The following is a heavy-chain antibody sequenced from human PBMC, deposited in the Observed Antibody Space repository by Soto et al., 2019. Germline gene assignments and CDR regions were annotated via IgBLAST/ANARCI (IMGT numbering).Heavy chain of an antibody. J-gene: IGHJ6*02. CDR1: GYSFTNND. CDR2: ISPYNGTT. D-gene: IGHD1-1*01. Sequence: ASVKVSCKASGYSFTNNDVTWVRQAPGQGLEWMGWISPYNGTTKYAEKFQGEMTMTTDTATSTAYMDLRSLRSDDTAVYYCARDGERDTGLNFYYYLHGMDAWGQGTRVTVSS. V-gene: IGHV1-18*01. CDR3: ARDGERDTGLNFYYYLHGMDA.